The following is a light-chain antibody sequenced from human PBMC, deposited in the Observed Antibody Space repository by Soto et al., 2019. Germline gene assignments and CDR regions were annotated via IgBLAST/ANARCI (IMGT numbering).Light chain of an antibody. J-gene: IGLJ3*02. Sequence: QSVLTQPPSVSAAPGQKVTISCSGSTSNVAHNYVAWYQQLPGTAPQLLIYNTDKRPSGIPDRFSGSKSGTSATLGITGLQIGDEADYYCGTWDSGLSAVVFGGGTKVTVL. CDR2: NTD. CDR3: GTWDSGLSAVV. V-gene: IGLV1-51*01. CDR1: TSNVAHNY.